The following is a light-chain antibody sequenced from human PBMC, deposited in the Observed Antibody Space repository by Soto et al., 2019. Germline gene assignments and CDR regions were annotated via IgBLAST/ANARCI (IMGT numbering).Light chain of an antibody. CDR3: QQYDRSPFT. V-gene: IGKV3-20*01. J-gene: IGKJ3*01. CDR2: GAS. Sequence: EIVLTQSPGTLSLSPGESASLSCRASQSVSGRNLAWYQQRPGQAPRLLIYGASSGATGIPDRFSGSGSGTDFTLTISRLEPEDFAVYYCQQYDRSPFTFGPGTKVEIK. CDR1: QSVSGRN.